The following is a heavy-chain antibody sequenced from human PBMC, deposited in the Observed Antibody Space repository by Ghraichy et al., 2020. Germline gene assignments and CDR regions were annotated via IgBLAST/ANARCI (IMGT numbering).Heavy chain of an antibody. CDR1: GDSLSGGPF. CDR3: TTTDDAVTGYSPYFYY. V-gene: IGHV4-31*03. Sequence: SETLSLTCSVSGDSLSGGPFWSWIRQQPGKGLEWIGYIYYSGSFDYNPSLKGRVTMSVDTSKNEYSLKLSSVTAADTAIYYCTTTDDAVTGYSPYFYYWGPGALVTVSS. D-gene: IGHD3-9*01. J-gene: IGHJ4*02. CDR2: IYYSGSF.